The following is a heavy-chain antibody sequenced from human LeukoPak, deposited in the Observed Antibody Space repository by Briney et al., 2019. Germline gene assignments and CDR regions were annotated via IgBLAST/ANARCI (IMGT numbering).Heavy chain of an antibody. V-gene: IGHV4-34*01. Sequence: SETLSLTCAVYGGSFSGYYWSWIRQPPGKGLEWIWEINHSGSTNYNPYLKSRVTISLDTSKNQFSLKLSSVTAADTAVYYCASLLGIWGQGTLVTVSS. CDR3: ASLLGI. D-gene: IGHD7-27*01. CDR1: GGSFSGYY. CDR2: INHSGST. J-gene: IGHJ4*02.